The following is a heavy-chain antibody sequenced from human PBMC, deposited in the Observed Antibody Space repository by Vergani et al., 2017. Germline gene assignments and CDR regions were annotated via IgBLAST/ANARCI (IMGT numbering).Heavy chain of an antibody. D-gene: IGHD4-23*01. Sequence: QVQLQESGPGLVKPSETLSLTCTVSGGSVSSGSYYWSWIRQPPGKGLEWIGYIYYSGRTNYNPSLQSRVTISVDTSKNQFSLKLSSVTAADTAVYYCARVGYTTTVVPPGGTYYYYGMDVWGQGTTVTVSS. CDR3: ARVGYTTTVVPPGGTYYYYGMDV. CDR2: IYYSGRT. CDR1: GGSVSSGSYY. J-gene: IGHJ6*02. V-gene: IGHV4-61*01.